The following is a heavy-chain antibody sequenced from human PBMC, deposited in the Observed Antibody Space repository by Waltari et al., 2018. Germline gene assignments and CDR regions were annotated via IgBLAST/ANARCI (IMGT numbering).Heavy chain of an antibody. V-gene: IGHV3-30-3*01. CDR1: GFTFSSYA. Sequence: QVQLVESGGGVVQPGRSLRLSCAASGFTFSSYAMHWVRQAPGKGLEWVAVISYDGSNKYYADSVKGRFTISRDNSKNTLYLQMNSLRAEDTAVYYCARDLGHYDYWGQGTTVTVSS. D-gene: IGHD7-27*01. J-gene: IGHJ4*03. CDR2: ISYDGSNK. CDR3: ARDLGHYDY.